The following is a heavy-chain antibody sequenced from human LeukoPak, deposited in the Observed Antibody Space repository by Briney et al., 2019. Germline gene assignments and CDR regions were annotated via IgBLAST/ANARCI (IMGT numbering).Heavy chain of an antibody. D-gene: IGHD5-24*01. CDR3: ARDNSVRDEAWWFNP. CDR2: IIPIFGTA. J-gene: IGHJ5*02. V-gene: IGHV1-69*05. CDR1: GGTFISYA. Sequence: GASVKVSCKASGGTFISYAISWVRQAPGQGLEWMGGIIPIFGTANYAQKFQGRVTLTRDMSTSTDYLELSSLRSEDTAVYYCARDNSVRDEAWWFNPWGQGTLVTVSS.